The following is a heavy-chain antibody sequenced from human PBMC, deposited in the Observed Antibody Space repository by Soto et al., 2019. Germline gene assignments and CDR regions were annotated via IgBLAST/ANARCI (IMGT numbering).Heavy chain of an antibody. CDR1: GGTFSSYT. V-gene: IGHV1-69*02. CDR3: ASLSNGDYNAFDI. D-gene: IGHD4-17*01. J-gene: IGHJ3*02. Sequence: QVQLVQSGAEVKKPGSSVKVSCKASGGTFSSYTISWVRQAPGQGLEWMGRIIPILGIANYAQKFQGRVTITADKSTSTAYMELSSPRAEDTAVHYCASLSNGDYNAFDIWGQGTMVTVSS. CDR2: IIPILGIA.